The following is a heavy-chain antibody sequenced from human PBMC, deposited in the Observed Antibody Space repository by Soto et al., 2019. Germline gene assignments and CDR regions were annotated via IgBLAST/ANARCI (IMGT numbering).Heavy chain of an antibody. CDR3: ARSIVMVRGVITPGYYGMDV. Sequence: PSETLSLTCAVYGGSFSGYYWSWIRQPPGKGLEWIGEINHSGSTNYNPSLKSRVTISVDTSKNQFSLKLSSVTAADTAVYYCARSIVMVRGVITPGYYGMDVWGQGTTVTVSS. V-gene: IGHV4-34*01. CDR1: GGSFSGYY. J-gene: IGHJ6*02. D-gene: IGHD3-10*01. CDR2: INHSGST.